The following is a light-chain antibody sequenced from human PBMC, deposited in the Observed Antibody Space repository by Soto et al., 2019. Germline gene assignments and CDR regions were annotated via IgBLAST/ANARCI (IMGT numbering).Light chain of an antibody. CDR1: QSISTW. V-gene: IGKV1-5*01. Sequence: DIPMTQSPSTLSASIGDRVTITCRASQSISTWLAWYQQKPGKAPNLLISGASSLESGVPSRFSGSGSGTEFTLNISSLQPDDFATYYCQHYTSYWTFGQGTKVEIK. CDR3: QHYTSYWT. CDR2: GAS. J-gene: IGKJ1*01.